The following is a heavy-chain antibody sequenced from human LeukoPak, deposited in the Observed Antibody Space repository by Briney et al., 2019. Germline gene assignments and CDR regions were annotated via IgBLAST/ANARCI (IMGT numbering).Heavy chain of an antibody. CDR3: AKRVRDYYYYYMDV. Sequence: GGSLRLSCAASGFTFSTYTLIWVRQAPGKGLEWVSSISSTSSFIYYADSVKGRFTISRDNPKNTLYLQMNSLRAEDTAVYYCAKRVRDYYYYYMDVWGKGTTVTISS. J-gene: IGHJ6*03. V-gene: IGHV3-21*01. CDR2: ISSTSSFI. CDR1: GFTFSTYT.